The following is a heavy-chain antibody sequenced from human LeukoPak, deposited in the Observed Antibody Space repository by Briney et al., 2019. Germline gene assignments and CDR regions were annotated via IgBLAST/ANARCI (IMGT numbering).Heavy chain of an antibody. Sequence: SETLSLTCTVSGGSINNYYWSWIRQPPGKGLEWIGYIYNSGNTNSNPSHKSRVTISLDTSKNQFSLKLSSVTAADTAVYYCARVVLGYYYAMDVWGQGTTVTVSS. CDR1: GGSINNYY. J-gene: IGHJ6*02. D-gene: IGHD4/OR15-4a*01. CDR2: IYNSGNT. CDR3: ARVVLGYYYAMDV. V-gene: IGHV4-59*01.